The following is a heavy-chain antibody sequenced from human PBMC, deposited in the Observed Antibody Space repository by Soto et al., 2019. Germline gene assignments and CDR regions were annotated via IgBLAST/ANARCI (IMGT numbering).Heavy chain of an antibody. D-gene: IGHD3-10*01. CDR2: ISSSNGNV. J-gene: IGHJ6*02. V-gene: IGHV1-18*01. Sequence: QVQLVQSGAEVKKPGASVKVSCEASVDTFTRYGINWVRQAPGQGLEWMGWISSSNGNVEYAQNVQGRVIMTTDTSTSTAYMELRSLRSDDTAVYYCARGGPTSADHYYGMDVWDQGTTVTVSS. CDR3: ARGGPTSADHYYGMDV. CDR1: VDTFTRYG.